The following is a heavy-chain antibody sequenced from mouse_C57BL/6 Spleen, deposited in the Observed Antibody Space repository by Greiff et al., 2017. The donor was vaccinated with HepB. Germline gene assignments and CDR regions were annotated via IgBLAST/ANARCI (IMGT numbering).Heavy chain of an antibody. CDR3: AIGGYYYGSSFYWYFDV. D-gene: IGHD1-1*01. CDR2: IHPSDSDT. J-gene: IGHJ1*03. CDR1: GYTFTSYW. Sequence: QVQLKQPGAELVKPGASVKVSCKASGYTFTSYWMHWVKQRPGQGLEWIGRIHPSDSDTNYNQKFKGKATLTVDKSSSTAYMQLSSLTSEDSAVYYCAIGGYYYGSSFYWYFDVWGTGTTVTVSS. V-gene: IGHV1-74*01.